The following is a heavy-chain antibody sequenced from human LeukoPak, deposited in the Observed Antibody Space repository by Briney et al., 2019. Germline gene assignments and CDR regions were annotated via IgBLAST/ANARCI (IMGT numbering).Heavy chain of an antibody. V-gene: IGHV4-59*12. J-gene: IGHJ4*02. CDR2: IYYSGST. Sequence: SETLSLTCTVSGGSISSYYWSWIRQPPGKGLEWIGYIYYSGSTYYNPSLKSQVTISVDTSKNQFSLKLSSVTAADTAVYYCARDSGSHGLDYWGQGTLVTVSS. D-gene: IGHD1-26*01. CDR1: GGSISSYY. CDR3: ARDSGSHGLDY.